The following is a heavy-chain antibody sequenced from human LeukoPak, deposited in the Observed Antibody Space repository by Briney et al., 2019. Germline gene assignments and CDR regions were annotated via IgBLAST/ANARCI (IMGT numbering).Heavy chain of an antibody. V-gene: IGHV4-39*01. J-gene: IGHJ4*02. CDR2: IYYSGST. CDR3: ARRSFEGNFDY. D-gene: IGHD3-16*01. Sequence: PSETLSLTCSVSGDSISSSSYYWGWIRQPPGKGLEWIGSIYYSGSTYYNPSLKSRVTISVDTSKNQFSLKLSSVTAADTAVYYCARRSFEGNFDYWGQGTLVTVSS. CDR1: GDSISSSSYY.